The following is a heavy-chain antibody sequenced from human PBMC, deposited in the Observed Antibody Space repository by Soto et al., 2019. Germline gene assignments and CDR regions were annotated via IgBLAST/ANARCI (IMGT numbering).Heavy chain of an antibody. CDR2: ITRSSTYV. J-gene: IGHJ4*02. CDR3: AKRGADYYDISGYYDY. CDR1: GFTFSSYS. D-gene: IGHD3-22*01. V-gene: IGHV3-21*02. Sequence: EVQLVESGGGLVKPGGSLRLSCAASGFTFSSYSMNWVRQAPGRGLEWVSSITRSSTYVYYADSVRGRFTISRDNAKNPLYLQMNNLRAEDTAVYYCAKRGADYYDISGYYDYWGPGTLVTVSS.